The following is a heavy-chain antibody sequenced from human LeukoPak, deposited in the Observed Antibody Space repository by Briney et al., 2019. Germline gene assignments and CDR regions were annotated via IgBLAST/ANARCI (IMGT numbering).Heavy chain of an antibody. D-gene: IGHD3-16*01. CDR2: ISAFNGNT. CDR3: AREPGLARSTFFDY. CDR1: GYTLTSYY. Sequence: ASVKVSCKASGYTLTSYYMHWVRQAPGQGLEWMGWISAFNGNTNYAQKFRGRVTITTEASTSTAYMELRSLRSDDTAFYYCAREPGLARSTFFDYWGQGTLVTVST. V-gene: IGHV1-18*04. J-gene: IGHJ4*02.